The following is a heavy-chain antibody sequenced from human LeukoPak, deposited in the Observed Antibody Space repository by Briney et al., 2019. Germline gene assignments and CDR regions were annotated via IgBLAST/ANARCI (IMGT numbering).Heavy chain of an antibody. CDR1: GGSISSSSYY. Sequence: PSQTLSLTCTVSGGSISSSSYYWGWIRQPPGKGLEWIGSIYYSGSTYYNPSLKSRVTISVDTSKNQFSLKLSSVTAADTAVYYCARLGGFLNWFDPWGQGTLVTVSS. CDR3: ARLGGFLNWFDP. D-gene: IGHD3-10*01. CDR2: IYYSGST. V-gene: IGHV4-39*07. J-gene: IGHJ5*02.